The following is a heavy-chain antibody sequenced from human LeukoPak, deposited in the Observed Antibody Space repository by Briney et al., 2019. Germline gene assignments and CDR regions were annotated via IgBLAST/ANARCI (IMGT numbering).Heavy chain of an antibody. CDR3: VRQDGNRFDP. J-gene: IGHJ5*02. V-gene: IGHV3-30*09. CDR1: GYIFGVYA. CDR2: ISYDGSSK. Sequence: GRSLTLSCAASGYIFGVYAMHWVRQAPGKGLEWVAVISYDGSSKYYADSVKGRFAISRDNSKNTLSLQMNSLRAEDTSVYYCVRQDGNRFDPWGQGTRVTVSS.